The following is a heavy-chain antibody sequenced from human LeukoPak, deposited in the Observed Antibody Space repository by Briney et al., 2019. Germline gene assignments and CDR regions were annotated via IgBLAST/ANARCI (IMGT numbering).Heavy chain of an antibody. Sequence: PGESLKISCQASGYSFISYWIGWVRQMPGKGLEWMGIIYPGDSETRYSPSFEGQVTISADKSISTAYLQWSSLRASDTATYYCAKCDTSDSLGDFWGQGTLVTVSS. CDR1: GYSFISYW. D-gene: IGHD3-22*01. CDR3: AKCDTSDSLGDF. J-gene: IGHJ4*02. CDR2: IYPGDSET. V-gene: IGHV5-51*01.